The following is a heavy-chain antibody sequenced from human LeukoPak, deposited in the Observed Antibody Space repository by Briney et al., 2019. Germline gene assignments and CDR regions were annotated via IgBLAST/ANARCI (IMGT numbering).Heavy chain of an antibody. D-gene: IGHD4-17*01. CDR3: ARDFDGPRASDY. V-gene: IGHV3-74*01. J-gene: IGHJ4*02. CDR1: GFTFSYFW. Sequence: GGSLRLSCAASGFTFSYFWMHWFRQTPGKGLVWVSCINTDGSYSSYADSVKGRFTISRDNVRNTLYLQMNSLRAEDSAVYYCARDFDGPRASDYWGQGISVIVSS. CDR2: INTDGSYS.